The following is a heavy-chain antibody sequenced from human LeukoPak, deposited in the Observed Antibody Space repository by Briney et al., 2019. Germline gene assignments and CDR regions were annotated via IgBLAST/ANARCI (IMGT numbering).Heavy chain of an antibody. CDR1: GYTFTGYY. V-gene: IGHV1-2*02. CDR3: ARDRSPMVRGVMGYYYYYYMDV. Sequence: ASVKVSCKASGYTFTGYYMHWVRQAPGQGLEWMGWINPNSGGTNYAQEFQGRVTMTRDMSTSTVYMELSSLRSEDTAVYYCARDRSPMVRGVMGYYYYYYMDVWGKGTTVTVSS. D-gene: IGHD3-10*01. CDR2: INPNSGGT. J-gene: IGHJ6*03.